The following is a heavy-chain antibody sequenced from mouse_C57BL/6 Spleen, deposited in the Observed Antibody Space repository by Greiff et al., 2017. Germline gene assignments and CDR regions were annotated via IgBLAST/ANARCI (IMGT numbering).Heavy chain of an antibody. CDR3: ARDGSSYYFDY. CDR1: GFTFSDSY. V-gene: IGHV5-16*01. D-gene: IGHD1-1*01. J-gene: IGHJ2*01. Sequence: DVQLQESEGGLVQPGSSMKLSCTASGFTFSDSYMAWVRQVPEKGLEWVANINYDGSSTYYLASLKSRFIISRDNAKNILYLQMSSLKSEDTATYYCARDGSSYYFDYWGQGTTLTVSS. CDR2: INYDGSST.